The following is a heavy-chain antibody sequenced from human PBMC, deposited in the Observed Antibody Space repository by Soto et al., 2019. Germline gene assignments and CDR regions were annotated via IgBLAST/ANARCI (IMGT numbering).Heavy chain of an antibody. J-gene: IGHJ4*02. CDR2: IYYNGDT. CDR1: GVSINRGDYY. CDR3: AREGGDFVQVPYY. V-gene: IGHV4-30-4*01. D-gene: IGHD3-3*01. Sequence: QVRLQEAGPKLVRPSQTLSLTCSVSGVSINRGDYYWSWIRQSPGRGLEWSGSIYYNGDTNYDPALGSRVTMSVDTSKNQFFLDIQSVVAADTAVYFCAREGGDFVQVPYYWGQGTLITVSS.